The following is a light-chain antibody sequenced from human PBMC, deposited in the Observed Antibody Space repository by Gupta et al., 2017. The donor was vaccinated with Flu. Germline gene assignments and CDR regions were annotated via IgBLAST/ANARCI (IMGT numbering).Light chain of an antibody. Sequence: TLSLSPGERATLSCRASQSVSRSYLAWYQQKPGQAPRLLIYGASSRATGIPDRFSGSGSGTDFTLTISRLEPEDFAVYYCQQYGSSSGLTFGGGTKVEIK. CDR2: GAS. CDR3: QQYGSSSGLT. J-gene: IGKJ4*01. V-gene: IGKV3-20*01. CDR1: QSVSRSY.